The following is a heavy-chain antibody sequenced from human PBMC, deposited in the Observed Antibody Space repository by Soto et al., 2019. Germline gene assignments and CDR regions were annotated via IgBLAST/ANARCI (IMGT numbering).Heavy chain of an antibody. CDR2: ISYDGSDE. J-gene: IGHJ4*02. D-gene: IGHD4-17*01. V-gene: IGHV3-30*18. Sequence: QVQLVESGGGVVQPGTSLRLSCAASGFSFRYYGMHWVRQAPGKGLEWVALISYDGSDEYYADSVKGRFTISRDNSNNTLYLQMNSPKSEDTAVYYCAKDRRDYGGNIFDYWGQGTVVTVSS. CDR1: GFSFRYYG. CDR3: AKDRRDYGGNIFDY.